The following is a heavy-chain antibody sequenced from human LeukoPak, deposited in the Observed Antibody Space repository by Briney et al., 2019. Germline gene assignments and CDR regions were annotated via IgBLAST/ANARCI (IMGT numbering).Heavy chain of an antibody. CDR2: IYTSGST. CDR3: AREYYDFDANWFDP. D-gene: IGHD3-3*01. V-gene: IGHV4-4*07. J-gene: IGHJ5*02. CDR1: GGSISSYY. Sequence: SETLSLTCTVSGGSISSYYWSWIRQPAGKGLEWIGRIYTSGSTNHNPSLKSRVTMSVDTSKNQFSLKLSSVTAADTAVYYCAREYYDFDANWFDPWGQGTLVTVSS.